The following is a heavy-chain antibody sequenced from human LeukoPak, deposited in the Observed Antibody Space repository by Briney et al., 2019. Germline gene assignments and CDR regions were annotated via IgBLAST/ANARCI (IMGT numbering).Heavy chain of an antibody. J-gene: IGHJ4*02. D-gene: IGHD5-18*01. CDR2: IYHSGST. V-gene: IGHV4-38-2*02. CDR3: ARDQDYGYADY. CDR1: GYSISSGYY. Sequence: PSETLSLTCTVSGYSISSGYYWGWIRQPPGKGLEWIGSIYHSGSTYYNPPLKSRVTISVDTSKNQFSLKLSSVTAADTAVYYCARDQDYGYADYWGQGTLVTVSS.